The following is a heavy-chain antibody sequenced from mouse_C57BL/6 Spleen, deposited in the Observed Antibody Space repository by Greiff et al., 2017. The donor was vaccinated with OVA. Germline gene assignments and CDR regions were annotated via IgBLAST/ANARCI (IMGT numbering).Heavy chain of an antibody. CDR1: GFTFSSYA. V-gene: IGHV5-9-1*02. CDR2: ISSGGDYI. Sequence: EVHLVESGEGLVKPGGSLKLSCAASGFTFSSYAMSWVRQTPEKRLEWVAYISSGGDYIYYADTVKGRFTISRDNARNTLYLQMSSLKSEDTAMYYCTRDNYDYYFDYWGQGTTLTVSS. J-gene: IGHJ2*01. CDR3: TRDNYDYYFDY. D-gene: IGHD2-4*01.